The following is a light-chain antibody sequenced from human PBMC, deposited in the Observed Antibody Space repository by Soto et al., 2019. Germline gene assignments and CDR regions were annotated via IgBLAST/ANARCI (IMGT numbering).Light chain of an antibody. CDR2: DAY. J-gene: IGKJ1*01. CDR1: QSVSSN. Sequence: EIVTTQSPSNLSVSPGERATLSCGSSQSVSSNLAWYQQKPGQAHRLIIYDAYNRATGIPDRFSGSGSGTDFTLTIRRLEPEDFAVYYCQQRSNWLKWTLGNGPQVDLK. V-gene: IGKV3-11*01. CDR3: QQRSNWLKWT.